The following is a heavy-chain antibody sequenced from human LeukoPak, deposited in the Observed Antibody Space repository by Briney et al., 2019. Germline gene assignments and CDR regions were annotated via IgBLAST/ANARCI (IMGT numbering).Heavy chain of an antibody. CDR1: GFTFSNYA. Sequence: GGSLRLSCAAHGFTFSNYAMNWVRQAPGKGPEWVSAISSSGGRTFYAASVEGRFTVSRDNSKSTLYLQMSSLRAEDTAVYSCAKVLSQGYPNSWTNWFDSWGQGALVTVSS. J-gene: IGHJ5*01. CDR3: AKVLSQGYPNSWTNWFDS. V-gene: IGHV3-23*01. D-gene: IGHD6-13*01. CDR2: ISSSGGRT.